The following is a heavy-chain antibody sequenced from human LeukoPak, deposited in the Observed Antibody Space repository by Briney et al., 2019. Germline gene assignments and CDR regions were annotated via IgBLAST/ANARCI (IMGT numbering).Heavy chain of an antibody. CDR3: ARLGLNWGNYYYGMDV. CDR2: IYHSGST. CDR1: GGSISSGGYS. J-gene: IGHJ6*02. D-gene: IGHD7-27*01. Sequence: SETLSLTCAVSGGSISSGGYSWSWIRQPPGKGLEWIGYIYHSGSTYYNPSLKSRVTISVDRSKNQFSLKLSSVTAADTAVYYCARLGLNWGNYYYGMDVWGQGTTVTVSS. V-gene: IGHV4-30-2*01.